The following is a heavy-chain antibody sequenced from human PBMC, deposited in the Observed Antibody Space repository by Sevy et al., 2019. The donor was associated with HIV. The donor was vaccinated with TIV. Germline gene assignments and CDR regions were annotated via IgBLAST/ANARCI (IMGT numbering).Heavy chain of an antibody. CDR3: VRDKEVGASILDA. D-gene: IGHD1-26*01. V-gene: IGHV3-7*03. J-gene: IGHJ5*02. CDR1: GFNFRNFW. CDR2: IKQGGSEA. Sequence: GVSLRLSCVASGFNFRNFWMSWVRQAPGKGLECVADIKQGGSEAYYVDSVKGRFTISRDNAKNSLYLQMNSLRDEDTAMYFCVRDKEVGASILDAWGQGTPVTVSS.